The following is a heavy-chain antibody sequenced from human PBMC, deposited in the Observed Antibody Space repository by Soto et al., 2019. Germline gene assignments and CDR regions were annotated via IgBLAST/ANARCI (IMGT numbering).Heavy chain of an antibody. CDR3: AGGEVVTRVGVVINKRQGIDD. V-gene: IGHV4-34*01. CDR1: GGSFSGYY. J-gene: IGHJ4*01. CDR2: INHSGST. D-gene: IGHD3-3*01. Sequence: PSETLPLTCAVYGGSFSGYYWSWIRQPPGKGLEWIGEINHSGSTNYNPSLKSRVTISVDTSKNQFSLKLSSVTAADTAVYYCAGGEVVTRVGVVINKRQGIDDRCQGAQVPGST.